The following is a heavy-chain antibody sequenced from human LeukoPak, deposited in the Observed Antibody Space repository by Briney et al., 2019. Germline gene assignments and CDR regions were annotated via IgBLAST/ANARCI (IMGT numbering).Heavy chain of an antibody. J-gene: IGHJ5*02. CDR1: GDSIISGSYY. CDR2: IFYSGNT. Sequence: SETLSLTCTVSGDSIISGSYYWGWIRQPPGKGLEWIGSIFYSGNTYYNPSLKGRVTISVDTSKSQFSLRLNSVTAADTAVYYCARVVVAATPEGWFDPWGQGTLVTVSS. D-gene: IGHD2-15*01. CDR3: ARVVVAATPEGWFDP. V-gene: IGHV4-39*02.